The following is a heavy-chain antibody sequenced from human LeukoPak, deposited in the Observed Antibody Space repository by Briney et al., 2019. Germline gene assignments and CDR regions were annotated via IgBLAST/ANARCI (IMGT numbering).Heavy chain of an antibody. J-gene: IGHJ3*02. CDR1: GFSVTNTY. V-gene: IGHV3-33*08. Sequence: GGSLRLSCAASGFSVTNTYVSWVRQAPGKGLEWVAVIWYDGSNKYYADSVKGRFTISRDNSKNTLYLQMNSLRAEDTAVYYCARFATGYSYGPDAFDIWGQGTMVTVSS. CDR3: ARFATGYSYGPDAFDI. D-gene: IGHD5-18*01. CDR2: IWYDGSNK.